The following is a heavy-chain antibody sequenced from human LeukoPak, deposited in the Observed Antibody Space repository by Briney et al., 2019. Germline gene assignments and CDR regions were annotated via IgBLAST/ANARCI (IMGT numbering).Heavy chain of an antibody. CDR3: ASSRGSYYDFWSGLPWPDY. CDR2: INPNSGGT. CDR1: GYTFTGYY. V-gene: IGHV1-2*02. J-gene: IGHJ4*02. D-gene: IGHD3-3*01. Sequence: ASVKVSCKASGYTFTGYYMHWVRQAPGQGLEWMGWINPNSGGTNYAQKFQGRVTMTRDTSISTAYMELSRLRSDDTAVYYCASSRGSYYDFWSGLPWPDYWGQGTLVTVSS.